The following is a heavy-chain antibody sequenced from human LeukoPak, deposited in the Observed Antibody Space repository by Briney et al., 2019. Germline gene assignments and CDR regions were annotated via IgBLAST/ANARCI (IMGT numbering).Heavy chain of an antibody. Sequence: SETLSLTCSVSGGSISSSGCYWGWIRQPPGKGLEWIGNIYYSGSTYYNPSLKSRLTISVDTSKNQFSLKLSSVTAADTAVYYCATTYCGGDCYPAWWGQGTLVTVSS. CDR2: IYYSGST. CDR3: ATTYCGGDCYPAW. J-gene: IGHJ4*02. V-gene: IGHV4-39*01. CDR1: GGSISSSGCY. D-gene: IGHD2-21*02.